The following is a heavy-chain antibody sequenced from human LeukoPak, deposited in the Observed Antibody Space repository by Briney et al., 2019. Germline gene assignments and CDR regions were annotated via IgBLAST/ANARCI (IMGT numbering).Heavy chain of an antibody. CDR1: GFTFSSYA. Sequence: GGSLRLSCAASGFTFSSYAMSWVRQAPGKGLEWVSAISGSGGSTYYADSVKGRFTISRGNSKNTLYLQMNSLRAEDTAVYYCAKDAAIWYYYDSSGSPNAFDIWGQGTMVTVSS. CDR2: ISGSGGST. J-gene: IGHJ3*02. D-gene: IGHD3-22*01. V-gene: IGHV3-23*01. CDR3: AKDAAIWYYYDSSGSPNAFDI.